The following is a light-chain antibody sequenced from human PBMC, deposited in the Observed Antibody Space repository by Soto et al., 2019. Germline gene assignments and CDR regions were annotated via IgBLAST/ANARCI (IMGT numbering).Light chain of an antibody. J-gene: IGKJ4*01. Sequence: DIVMTQSPDSLAVSLGERATINCKSSQSVLYRSNNKNYLAWYQQKPGQPPKLFIYWASTRESGVPDRFSGSGSETDFTLTISSLQAEDVAVYYCQQYYSPPLTFGGGTKVDIK. CDR1: QSVLYRSNNKNY. CDR2: WAS. V-gene: IGKV4-1*01. CDR3: QQYYSPPLT.